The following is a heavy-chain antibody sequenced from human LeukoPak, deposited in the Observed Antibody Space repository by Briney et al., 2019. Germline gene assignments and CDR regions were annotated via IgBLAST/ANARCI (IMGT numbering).Heavy chain of an antibody. CDR3: ARVGQGCFGL. CDR2: VYYSGST. V-gene: IGHV4-59*01. CDR1: GGSISNYY. J-gene: IGHJ2*01. Sequence: SETLSLTCTVTGGSISNYYWSWLRQPPGKGLEWIGYVYYSGSTNYNPSLKSRVTISVDTSKNQFSLKLSSVTTADTAVYYCARVGQGCFGLWVRGTLVTVSS.